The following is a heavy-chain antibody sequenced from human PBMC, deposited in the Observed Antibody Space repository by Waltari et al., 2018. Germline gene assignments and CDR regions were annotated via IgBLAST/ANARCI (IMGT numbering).Heavy chain of an antibody. Sequence: QVQLQESGPGLVKPSETLSLTCTVSGGSISSYYWSWIRQPPGKGLEWIGYIYYSGSTNYNPSLKCRVTISVDTSKNQFSLKLSSVTAADTAVYYCARELGASSPQDYWGQGTLVTVSS. CDR2: IYYSGST. D-gene: IGHD6-13*01. CDR3: ARELGASSPQDY. CDR1: GGSISSYY. J-gene: IGHJ4*02. V-gene: IGHV4-59*12.